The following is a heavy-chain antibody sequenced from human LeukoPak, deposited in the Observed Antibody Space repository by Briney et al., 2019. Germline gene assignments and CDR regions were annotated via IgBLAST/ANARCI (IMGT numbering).Heavy chain of an antibody. J-gene: IGHJ5*02. CDR1: GGSISSYY. Sequence: SETLSLTCTVSGGSISSYYWSWIRQPPGKGLEWIGYIYYSGSINYNPSLKSRVTISVDTSKNQFSLKLRSVTAADTAVYYCARDSGFTTVRGVIGREDNWFDPWGQGTLVTVSS. CDR3: ARDSGFTTVRGVIGREDNWFDP. V-gene: IGHV4-59*12. CDR2: IYYSGSI. D-gene: IGHD3-10*01.